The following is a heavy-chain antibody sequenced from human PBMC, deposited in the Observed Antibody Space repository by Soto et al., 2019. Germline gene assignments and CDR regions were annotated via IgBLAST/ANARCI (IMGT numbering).Heavy chain of an antibody. D-gene: IGHD4-17*01. CDR2: IYYSGST. Sequence: QVQLQESGPGLVKPSETLSLTCTVSGGSISSYYWSWIRQPPGKGLEWIGYIYYSGSTNYNPSLNSRVTISVDTSKNQFSLKLSSVTAADTAVYYCARSRTTVTPSGFQHWGQGTLVTVSS. CDR1: GGSISSYY. CDR3: ARSRTTVTPSGFQH. J-gene: IGHJ1*01. V-gene: IGHV4-59*01.